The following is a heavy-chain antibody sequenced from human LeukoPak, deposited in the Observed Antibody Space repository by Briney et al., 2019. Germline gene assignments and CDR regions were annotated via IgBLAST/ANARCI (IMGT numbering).Heavy chain of an antibody. V-gene: IGHV3-7*01. CDR2: IRQDGSEK. J-gene: IGHJ6*03. CDR1: GFPLSSYG. CDR3: ARVEAAGIYYYYYMDV. Sequence: PGGSLRLSCAASGFPLSSYGMSWVRQAPGKGLEWVANIRQDGSEKYYVVSVKGRFTISRENAKHSLYLRMISLRAADTAVYYCARVEAAGIYYYYYMDVWGKGTTVTVSS. D-gene: IGHD6-13*01.